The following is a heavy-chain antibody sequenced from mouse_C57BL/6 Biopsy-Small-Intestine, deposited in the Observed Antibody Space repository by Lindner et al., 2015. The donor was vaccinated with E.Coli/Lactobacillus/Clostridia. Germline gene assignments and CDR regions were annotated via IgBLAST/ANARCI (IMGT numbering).Heavy chain of an antibody. V-gene: IGHV1-50*01. CDR3: ARDDGDSSGGSDY. J-gene: IGHJ4*01. D-gene: IGHD1-1*01. CDR1: GYTFSNYG. CDR2: ISPSNVNT. Sequence: SVKVSCKASGYTFSNYGVSWVRQAPGQGLEWLGWISPSNVNTNSAQMLQGRVTLTSDTSTNTAYMELRSLRSDDTAIYYCARDDGDSSGGSDYWGQGTLVTVPS.